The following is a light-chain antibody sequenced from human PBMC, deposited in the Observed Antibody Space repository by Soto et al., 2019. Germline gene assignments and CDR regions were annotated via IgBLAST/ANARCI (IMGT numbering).Light chain of an antibody. J-gene: IGKJ1*01. CDR3: QQDNSYLWT. V-gene: IGKV1-5*03. CDR2: KAS. CDR1: QSISSW. Sequence: DIQMTQSPSTLSASVGDRVTITCRASQSISSWLAWYQQKPGKAPKLLIYKASSLESGVPSRFSGSGSGTEFTLTISSLQPDDFATYYCQQDNSYLWTFGQGNKV.